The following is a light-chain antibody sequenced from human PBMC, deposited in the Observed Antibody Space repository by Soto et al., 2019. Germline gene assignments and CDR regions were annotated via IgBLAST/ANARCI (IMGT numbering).Light chain of an antibody. J-gene: IGKJ4*01. V-gene: IGKV1-27*01. CDR3: QKYNSAPLT. CDR1: QGIHNY. CDR2: AAS. Sequence: DIQMTQSPSSLSASVGHRVTITCRASQGIHNYLAWYQQKPGKVPKLLIYAASTLQSGVPSRFSGSGSGTDFTLTISSLQPEDVATYYCQKYNSAPLTVGGGTKVEIK.